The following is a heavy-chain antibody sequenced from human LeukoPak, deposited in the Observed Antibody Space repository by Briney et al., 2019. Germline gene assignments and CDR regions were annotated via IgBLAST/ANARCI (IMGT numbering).Heavy chain of an antibody. J-gene: IGHJ4*02. Sequence: GSLRLSCTASGFTSSSYAMSWVRQAPGKGLEWVSAISGSGGSTYYADSVKSRFTISRDNSKNTLFLQMSSLRAEDTAVYYCAKDGYSSGWFVVYWGRGTLVTVSS. CDR2: ISGSGGST. D-gene: IGHD6-19*01. V-gene: IGHV3-23*01. CDR3: AKDGYSSGWFVVY. CDR1: GFTSSSYA.